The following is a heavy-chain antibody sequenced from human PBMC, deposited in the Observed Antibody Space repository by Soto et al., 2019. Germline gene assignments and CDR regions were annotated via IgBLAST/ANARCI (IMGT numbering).Heavy chain of an antibody. CDR2: ISYDGSNK. Sequence: QVQLVESGGGVVQPGRSLRLSCAASGFTFSSYAMHWVRQAPGKGLEWVAVISYDGSNKYYADSVKGRFTISRDNSKNTLYLQMNSLRAEDTAVCYCARERRASTRSMVRGPAIGWGQGTLVTVSS. CDR3: ARERRASTRSMVRGPAIG. J-gene: IGHJ4*02. D-gene: IGHD3-10*01. V-gene: IGHV3-30-3*01. CDR1: GFTFSSYA.